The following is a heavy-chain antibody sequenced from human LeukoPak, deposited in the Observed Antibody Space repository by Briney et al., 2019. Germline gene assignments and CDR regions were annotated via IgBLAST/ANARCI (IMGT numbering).Heavy chain of an antibody. D-gene: IGHD3-16*02. CDR1: GGSISSGSYY. J-gene: IGHJ6*03. Sequence: SETLSLTCTVSGGSISSGSYYWSWIRQPAGKGLEWIGRIYTSGSTNYNPSLKSRVTISVDTSKNQFSLKLSSVTAADTAVYYCARLRLGELSFYYYYYYMDVWGKGTTVTVSS. CDR2: IYTSGST. CDR3: ARLRLGELSFYYYYYYMDV. V-gene: IGHV4-61*02.